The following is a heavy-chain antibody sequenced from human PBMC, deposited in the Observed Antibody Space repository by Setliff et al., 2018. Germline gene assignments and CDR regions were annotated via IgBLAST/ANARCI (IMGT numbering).Heavy chain of an antibody. Sequence: NPSETLSLTCTVSGDSISGDYWSWIRQPPGKGLEWIGFIHYSGSTNYNPSLKSRVTISLDTPKNQFSLKLSSVTAADTAVYYCERRQLGTMENYWGPGALVTVSS. CDR1: GDSISGDY. CDR2: IHYSGST. D-gene: IGHD2-2*01. V-gene: IGHV4-59*01. CDR3: ERRQLGTMENY. J-gene: IGHJ4*02.